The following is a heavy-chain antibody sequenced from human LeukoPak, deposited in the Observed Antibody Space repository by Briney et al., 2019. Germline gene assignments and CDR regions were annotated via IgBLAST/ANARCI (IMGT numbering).Heavy chain of an antibody. J-gene: IGHJ4*02. Sequence: GESLRISCKGFGYSFTSYWISWVRQMPGKGLEWMGRIDPRDSYTNYSPSFQGHVTISADKSISTAFLQWSSLKASDTAMYYCARAAADDLDYWGQGTLVTVSS. CDR1: GYSFTSYW. CDR3: ARAAADDLDY. D-gene: IGHD6-13*01. CDR2: IDPRDSYT. V-gene: IGHV5-10-1*01.